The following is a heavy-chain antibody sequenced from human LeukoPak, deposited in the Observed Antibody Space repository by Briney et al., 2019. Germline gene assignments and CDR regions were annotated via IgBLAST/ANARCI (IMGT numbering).Heavy chain of an antibody. CDR1: GFTFGDYA. CDR3: ARIPKGDYVPHVSY. J-gene: IGHJ4*02. Sequence: GSLRLSCTASGFTFGDYAMSWVCQPPGKGLEWIGEINHSGSTNYNPSLKSRVTISVDTSKNQFSLKLSSVTAADTAVYYCARIPKGDYVPHVSYWGQGTLVTVSS. CDR2: INHSGST. V-gene: IGHV4-34*01. D-gene: IGHD4-17*01.